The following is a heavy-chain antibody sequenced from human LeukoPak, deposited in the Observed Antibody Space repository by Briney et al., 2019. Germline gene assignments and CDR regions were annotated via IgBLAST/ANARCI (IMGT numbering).Heavy chain of an antibody. V-gene: IGHV4-34*01. J-gene: IGHJ4*02. D-gene: IGHD6-13*01. CDR3: ARGGSSDWYGAPFDY. CDR1: GGSFSGYY. CDR2: INHSGST. Sequence: PSETLSLTCAVYGGSFSGYYWSWIRQPPGKGLEWIGEINHSGSTNYNPSLKSRVTISVDTSKNQFSLKLSSVTAADTAVYYCARGGSSDWYGAPFDYGGQGPWSPSPQ.